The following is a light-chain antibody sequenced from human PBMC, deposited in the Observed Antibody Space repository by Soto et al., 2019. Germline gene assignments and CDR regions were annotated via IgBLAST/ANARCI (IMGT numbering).Light chain of an antibody. CDR2: AAS. J-gene: IGKJ1*01. CDR3: LQDPDDSWA. V-gene: IGKV1-6*01. Sequence: IQMNQSPSSVSASVGDRITITCRASQDIGKDLRGYQQKPGQAPKVLIYAASNLHSGVPSRFSGSRSGADFTLTISGLQPEDFATYYCLQDPDDSWAFGQGTKVDI. CDR1: QDIGKD.